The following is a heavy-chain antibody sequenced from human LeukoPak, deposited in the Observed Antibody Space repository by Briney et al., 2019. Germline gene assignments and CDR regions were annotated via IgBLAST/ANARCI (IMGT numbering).Heavy chain of an antibody. Sequence: SETLSLTCTVSGGSISSYYWSWIRQPPGKGLEWIGDIYYSGSTNYNPSLKSRVTISVDTSKNQFSLKLSSVTAADTAVYYCARGMYYDFWSAGCPTFDPWGQGTLVTVSS. J-gene: IGHJ5*02. CDR1: GGSISSYY. CDR2: IYYSGST. D-gene: IGHD3-3*01. V-gene: IGHV4-59*01. CDR3: ARGMYYDFWSAGCPTFDP.